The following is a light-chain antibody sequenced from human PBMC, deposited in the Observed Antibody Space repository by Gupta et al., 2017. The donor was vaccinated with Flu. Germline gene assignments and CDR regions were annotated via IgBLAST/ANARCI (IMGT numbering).Light chain of an antibody. CDR3: QHYDSYPLT. CDR2: AAS. J-gene: IGKJ4*01. CDR1: QGITNY. V-gene: IGKV1-16*01. Sequence: DIQMTQSPSSPSASVADRVTITCRATQGITNYLACFQQKPGKAPNSLIYAASSLQSGAPSRFSSSNSGTDFTLIISSVHAEDSATYYCQHYDSYPLTFGGGTKVEIK.